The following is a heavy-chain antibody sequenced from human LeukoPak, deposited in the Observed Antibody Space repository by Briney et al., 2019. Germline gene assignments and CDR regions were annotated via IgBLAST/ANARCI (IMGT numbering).Heavy chain of an antibody. V-gene: IGHV3-21*01. J-gene: IGHJ4*02. CDR1: GFTFSSYS. CDR2: ISSSSSYI. D-gene: IGHD5-24*01. CDR3: ARSREMATMSD. Sequence: GGSLRLSCAASGFTFSSYSKNWVRQAPGKGLEWVSSISSSSSYIYYADSVKGRFTISRDNAKNSLYLQMNSLRAEDTAVYYCARSREMATMSDWGQGTLVTVSS.